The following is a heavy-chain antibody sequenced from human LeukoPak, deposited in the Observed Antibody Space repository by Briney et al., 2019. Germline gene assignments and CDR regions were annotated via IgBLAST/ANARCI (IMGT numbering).Heavy chain of an antibody. Sequence: SETLSLTCAVYGGSFSGYYWSWIRQPPGKGLEWIGEINHSGSTNYNPSLKSRVTISVDTSKNQFSLKPSSVTAADTAVYYCARGSFGYCSSTSCYGGIRWFDPWGQGTLVTVSS. J-gene: IGHJ5*02. CDR2: INHSGST. V-gene: IGHV4-34*01. CDR3: ARGSFGYCSSTSCYGGIRWFDP. D-gene: IGHD2-2*03. CDR1: GGSFSGYY.